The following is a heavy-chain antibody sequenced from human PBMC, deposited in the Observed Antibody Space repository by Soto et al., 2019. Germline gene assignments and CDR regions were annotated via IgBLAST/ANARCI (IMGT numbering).Heavy chain of an antibody. CDR2: INSSGVTT. V-gene: IGHV3-48*01. D-gene: IGHD2-2*01. CDR1: GFTFSSDW. Sequence: PGGSLRLSCAASGFTFSSDWMHWVRQAPGKGLVWVSHINSSGVTTSYADSVKGRFTISRDNARNSLYLQMNSLRAEDTAVYFCARVSSVGEPCSSVSCYHGYWGQGTLVTVSS. CDR3: ARVSSVGEPCSSVSCYHGY. J-gene: IGHJ4*02.